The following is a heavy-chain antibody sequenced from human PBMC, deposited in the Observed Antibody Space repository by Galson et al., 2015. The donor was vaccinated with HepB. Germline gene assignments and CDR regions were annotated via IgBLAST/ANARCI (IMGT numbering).Heavy chain of an antibody. Sequence: SLRLSCAASGFTFSSYSMNWVRQAPGKGLEWVSSISSSSSYIYYADSVKGRFTISRDNAKNSLYLQMNSLRAEDTAVYYCARAPYDILTGYYNPYYFDYWGQGTLVTVSS. V-gene: IGHV3-21*01. CDR3: ARAPYDILTGYYNPYYFDY. D-gene: IGHD3-9*01. CDR1: GFTFSSYS. CDR2: ISSSSSYI. J-gene: IGHJ4*02.